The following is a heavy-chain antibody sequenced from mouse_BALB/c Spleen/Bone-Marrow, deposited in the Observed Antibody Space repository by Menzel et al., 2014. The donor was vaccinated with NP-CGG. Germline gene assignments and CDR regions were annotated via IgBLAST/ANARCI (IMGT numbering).Heavy chain of an antibody. CDR1: GYSFTGYY. Sequence: VHVKQSGPELVKPGASVKISCKASGYSFTGYYMHWVKRSHGNSLDWIGYIYPYNGVSSYNQKFKGKATLTVDKSSSTAYMELRSLTSDGSAVYYCESRGEYFDVWGAGTTVTVSS. J-gene: IGHJ1*01. CDR2: IYPYNGVS. CDR3: ESRGEYFDV. V-gene: IGHV1-31*01.